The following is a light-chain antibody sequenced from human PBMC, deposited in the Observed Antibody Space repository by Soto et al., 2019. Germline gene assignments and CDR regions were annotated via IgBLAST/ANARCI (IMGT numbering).Light chain of an antibody. CDR3: QQYGSSPWT. CDR1: QSVSSSY. CDR2: GAS. V-gene: IGKV3-20*01. Sequence: EIGLTQSPGTLSLSPGERATLSCRASQSVSSSYLAWYQQKPGQAPRLLIYGASSRATGIPDRFSGSGSGTDFTITISRLEPDDCAVYYCQQYGSSPWTFGKGTKVEIK. J-gene: IGKJ1*01.